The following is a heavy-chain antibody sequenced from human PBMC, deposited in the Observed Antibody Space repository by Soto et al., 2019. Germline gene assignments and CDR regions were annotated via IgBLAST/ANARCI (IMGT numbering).Heavy chain of an antibody. CDR1: GFTFTSSA. J-gene: IGHJ6*02. CDR3: AAEKVSTGTTDYYYGMDV. CDR2: IVVGSGNT. D-gene: IGHD1-7*01. Sequence: QMQLVQSGPEVKKPGTSVKVSCKASGFTFTSSAVQWVRQARGQRLEWIGWIVVGSGNTNYAQKFQERVTITRDMSTSTAYRELSSLRSEDTAVYYCAAEKVSTGTTDYYYGMDVWGQGTTVTVSS. V-gene: IGHV1-58*01.